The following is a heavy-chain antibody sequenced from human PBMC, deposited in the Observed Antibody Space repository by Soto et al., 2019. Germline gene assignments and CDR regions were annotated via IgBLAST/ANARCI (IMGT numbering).Heavy chain of an antibody. CDR1: GGSFSGYY. Sequence: QVQLQQWGAGLLKPSETLSLTCAVYGGSFSGYYWSWIRQPPGKGLEWIGEINHSGSTNYNPSLKSRVTISVDTSTNQFSLKLSSVTAADTAVYYCARGMYYYDSSGYLNYYYYYGMDVWGQGTTVTVSS. CDR2: INHSGST. V-gene: IGHV4-34*01. D-gene: IGHD3-22*01. CDR3: ARGMYYYDSSGYLNYYYYYGMDV. J-gene: IGHJ6*02.